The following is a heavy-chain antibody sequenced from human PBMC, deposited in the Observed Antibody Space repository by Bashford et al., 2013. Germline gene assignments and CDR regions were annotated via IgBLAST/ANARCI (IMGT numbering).Heavy chain of an antibody. J-gene: IGHJ6*02. CDR3: AKGEQLVRTSPVPDV. V-gene: IGHV3-23*01. Sequence: VRQAPGKGLEWVSTFSGSGDGTYYADSVRGRFTISRDDSKHTLYLQMNSVRAEDTAVYYCAKGEQLVRTSPVPDVWGQGTTVTVSS. CDR2: FSGSGDGT. D-gene: IGHD6-6*01.